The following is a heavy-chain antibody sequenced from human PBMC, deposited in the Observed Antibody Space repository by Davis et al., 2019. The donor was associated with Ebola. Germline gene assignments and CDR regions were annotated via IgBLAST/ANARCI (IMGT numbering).Heavy chain of an antibody. CDR1: GFTFSSYA. CDR2: ISGSGGST. CDR3: AKGGTAMAPTDFDY. V-gene: IGHV3-23*01. Sequence: GESLKISCAASGFTFSSYAMSWVRQAPGKGLEWVSAISGSGGSTYYADSVKGRFTISRDNSKNTLYLQMNSLRAEDTAVYYCAKGGTAMAPTDFDYWGQGTLVTVSS. D-gene: IGHD5-18*01. J-gene: IGHJ4*02.